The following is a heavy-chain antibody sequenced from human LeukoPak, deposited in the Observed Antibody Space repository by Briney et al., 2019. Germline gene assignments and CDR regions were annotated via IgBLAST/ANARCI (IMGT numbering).Heavy chain of an antibody. CDR2: ISAYNGNT. CDR3: ARVPGIFGVVIMRYYYMDV. V-gene: IGHV1-18*01. CDR1: GYTFTSYG. J-gene: IGHJ6*03. Sequence: ASVKVSCKASGYTFTSYGISWVRQAPGQGLERMGWISAYNGNTNYAQKLQGRVTMTTDTSTSTAYMELRSLRSDDTAVYYCARVPGIFGVVIMRYYYMDVWGKGTTVTVSS. D-gene: IGHD3-3*01.